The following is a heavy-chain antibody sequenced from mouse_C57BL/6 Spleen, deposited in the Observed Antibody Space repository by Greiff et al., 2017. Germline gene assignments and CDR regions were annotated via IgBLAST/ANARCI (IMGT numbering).Heavy chain of an antibody. CDR1: GYTFTDYE. Sequence: QVQLQQSGAELVRPGASVTLSCKASGYTFTDYEMHWVKQTPVHGLEWIGAIDPETGGTAYNQKFKGKAILTADKSSSTAYMGLRSLTSEDSAVYYCTRDGTVVARDYAMDYWGQGTSVTVSS. CDR3: TRDGTVVARDYAMDY. V-gene: IGHV1-15*01. D-gene: IGHD1-1*01. J-gene: IGHJ4*01. CDR2: IDPETGGT.